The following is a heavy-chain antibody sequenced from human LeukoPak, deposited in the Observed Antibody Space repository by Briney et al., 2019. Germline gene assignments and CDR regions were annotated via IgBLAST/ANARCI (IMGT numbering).Heavy chain of an antibody. V-gene: IGHV3-7*01. CDR3: ARDIRYFDL. CDR2: INQEGRDK. CDR1: GFTFSSYW. Sequence: GGSLRLSCAASGFTFSSYWMTWVRQAPGKGLEWVGNINQEGRDKNYVDSVKGRFTISRDNAKNSLYLQMNNLRAEDTAVYYCARDIRYFDLWGRGTMVTVSS. J-gene: IGHJ2*01.